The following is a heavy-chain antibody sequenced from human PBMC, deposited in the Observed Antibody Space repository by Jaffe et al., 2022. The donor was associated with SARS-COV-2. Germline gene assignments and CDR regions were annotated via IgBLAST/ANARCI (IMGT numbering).Heavy chain of an antibody. CDR2: ISSSSSAI. CDR1: GFSFSDHA. V-gene: IGHV3-48*02. D-gene: IGHD2-2*01. Sequence: EVQLVESGGGLVQPGGSLRLSCSASGFSFSDHAMNWVRQAPGKGLEWVSSISSSSSAIYQADSVKGRFTISRDNAKNSLYLQMNSLRDEDTAVYYCARGGNVVVVPGVLGRKKYYYNLDVWGQGTTVTVSS. J-gene: IGHJ6*02. CDR3: ARGGNVVVVPGVLGRKKYYYNLDV.